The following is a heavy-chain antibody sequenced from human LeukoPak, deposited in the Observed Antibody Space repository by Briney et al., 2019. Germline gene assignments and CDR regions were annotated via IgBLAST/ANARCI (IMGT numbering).Heavy chain of an antibody. V-gene: IGHV4-59*01. Sequence: SETLSLTCTVSGGSINYYYWMWIRQPPGKGLEWIGYIYYSGGTHYNPSLKSRVTMLVDTSKNQFSLKLTAVTAADTAVYYCARGGPNSGSFPFNYWGQGTLVTVSS. J-gene: IGHJ4*02. CDR2: IYYSGGT. CDR3: ARGGPNSGSFPFNY. D-gene: IGHD1-26*01. CDR1: GGSINYYY.